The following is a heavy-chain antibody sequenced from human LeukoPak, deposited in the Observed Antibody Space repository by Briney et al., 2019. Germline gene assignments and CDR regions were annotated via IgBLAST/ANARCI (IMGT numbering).Heavy chain of an antibody. CDR3: AKPFAYCGGDCYSDY. V-gene: IGHV3-23*01. Sequence: GGSLRLSCAASGFTFSSYGMSWVRQAPGKGLEWVSAISGSGGSTYYADSVKGRFTISRDNSKNTLYLQMNSLRAEDTAVYYCAKPFAYCGGDCYSDYWGQGTLVTVSS. CDR2: ISGSGGST. D-gene: IGHD2-21*02. J-gene: IGHJ4*02. CDR1: GFTFSSYG.